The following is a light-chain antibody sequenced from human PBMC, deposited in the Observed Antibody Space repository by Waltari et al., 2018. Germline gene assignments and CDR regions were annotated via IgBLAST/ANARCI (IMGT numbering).Light chain of an antibody. CDR3: QAWDTKV. V-gene: IGLV3-1*01. Sequence: SYELTQPPSVSVSPGQTASIACSGDKLGVRYVSWYQQKPGQSPVLVIYQHSKRPSRIPERFSGSNSGNTATLTISGTQAMDEADYYCQAWDTKVFGGGTKLTVL. CDR1: KLGVRY. CDR2: QHS. J-gene: IGLJ2*01.